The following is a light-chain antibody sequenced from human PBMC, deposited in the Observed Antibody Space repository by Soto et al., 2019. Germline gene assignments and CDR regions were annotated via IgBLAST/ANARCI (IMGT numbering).Light chain of an antibody. Sequence: DIQMTQSRSSLSASVGDRVIITCQATQDISNYLNWYQQKPGKAPKLLIYGASNLETGVPSGFSGSGSGTDFTFTISSLQPEDIAIYYCQQYDSLPPNFGGGTKVEI. V-gene: IGKV1-33*01. CDR2: GAS. CDR3: QQYDSLPPN. CDR1: QDISNY. J-gene: IGKJ4*01.